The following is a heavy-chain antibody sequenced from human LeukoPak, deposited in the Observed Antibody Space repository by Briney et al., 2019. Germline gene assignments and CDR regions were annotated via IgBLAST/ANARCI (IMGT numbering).Heavy chain of an antibody. D-gene: IGHD2-2*01. CDR1: GFTFSSYG. CDR2: IPYDGSYK. V-gene: IGHV3-30*18. J-gene: IGHJ4*02. Sequence: SLRLSCAASGFTFSSYGIHWVRQAQTKGLELVAVIPYDGSYKFYDDSVMGRLTISRDDSKYTLELQMKSVRAEDTDVYYCEKDHGDIVVLPGAHIDSWGQGTLVTVSS. CDR3: EKDHGDIVVLPGAHIDS.